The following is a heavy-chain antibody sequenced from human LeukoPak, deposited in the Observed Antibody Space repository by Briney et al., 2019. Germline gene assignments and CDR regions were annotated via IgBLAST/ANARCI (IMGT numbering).Heavy chain of an antibody. V-gene: IGHV4-59*11. D-gene: IGHD6-13*01. CDR2: IYDSETT. J-gene: IGHJ4*02. Sequence: SETLSLTCTVSGASMSNHYWSWIRQPPEKGLEWIGYIYDSETTNYNPSLSSRVTMSVDTSKTQFSLRLSSVTAADTALYYCASRPAGSAWYGVFDYWSRGTLVTVSS. CDR3: ASRPAGSAWYGVFDY. CDR1: GASMSNHY.